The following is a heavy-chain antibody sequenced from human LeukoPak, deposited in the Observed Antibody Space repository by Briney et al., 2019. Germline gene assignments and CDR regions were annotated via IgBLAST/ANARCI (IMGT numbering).Heavy chain of an antibody. V-gene: IGHV4-39*07. D-gene: IGHD6-13*01. J-gene: IGHJ3*02. CDR2: IYHSGST. CDR1: GGSFSSCSYY. Sequence: SETQSLTCTVSGGSFSSCSYYWSWIRQPAGKGLEWIGSIYRGETTSWIGSIYHSGSTSYNPSLKSRVTISVDTSKNQFSLKLSSVTAADTAVYYCAIRYSSSWYSDAFDIWGQGTMVTVSS. CDR3: AIRYSSSWYSDAFDI.